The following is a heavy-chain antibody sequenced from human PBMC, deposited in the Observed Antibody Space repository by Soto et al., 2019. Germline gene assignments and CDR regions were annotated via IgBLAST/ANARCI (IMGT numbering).Heavy chain of an antibody. CDR2: ITGSGGTM. V-gene: IGHV3-48*03. Sequence: PGGSLRRSSVASGGTFSSYEMDWVRQAPGKGLEWVAHITGSGGTMYADSVRGRFTISRDNADNSLYLQMNSLRAEDTAVYYCTKEKSVMYSGYDAFGTWGRGTMVTV. CDR1: GGTFSSYE. D-gene: IGHD5-12*01. J-gene: IGHJ3*02. CDR3: TKEKSVMYSGYDAFGT.